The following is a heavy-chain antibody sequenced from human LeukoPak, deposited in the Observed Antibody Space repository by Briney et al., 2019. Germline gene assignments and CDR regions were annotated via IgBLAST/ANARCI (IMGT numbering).Heavy chain of an antibody. CDR1: GFTFNGNS. J-gene: IGHJ4*02. V-gene: IGHV3-21*01. D-gene: IGHD6-19*01. CDR2: ISSSSSYR. CDR3: ARDSSGWYSPFFY. Sequence: GGSLRLSSAASGFTFNGNSMNWVPPAPGDGLEWVSSISSSSSYRYYADSVKGRFTISRDNATNSLYLQMNSLRAEETAVYYCARDSSGWYSPFFYWGQGTLVTVSS.